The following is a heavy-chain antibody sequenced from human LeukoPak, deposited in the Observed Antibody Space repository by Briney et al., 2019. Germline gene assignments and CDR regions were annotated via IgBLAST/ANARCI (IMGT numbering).Heavy chain of an antibody. J-gene: IGHJ4*02. CDR3: ARRRKGVLLTGRPYDY. D-gene: IGHD3-9*01. CDR2: INHSGST. Sequence: SETLSLTCAVYGGSFSGYYWSWIRQPPGKGLEWIGEINHSGSTNYNPSLKSRVTISVDTSKNQFSLKLSSVTAADTAVYYCARRRKGVLLTGRPYDYWGQGTLVTVSS. CDR1: GGSFSGYY. V-gene: IGHV4-34*01.